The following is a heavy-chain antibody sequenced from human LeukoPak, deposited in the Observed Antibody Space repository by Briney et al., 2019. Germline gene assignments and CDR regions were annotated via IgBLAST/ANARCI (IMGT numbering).Heavy chain of an antibody. D-gene: IGHD4-23*01. V-gene: IGHV3-23*01. J-gene: IGHJ4*02. CDR2: ISGSGGST. CDR3: TADLPGGYSDMIDY. CDR1: GFTFSSYA. Sequence: GGSLRLSCAASGFTFSSYAMSWVRQAPGKGLEWVSAISGSGGSTYYADSVKGRFTISRDNSKNTLYLQMNSLKTEDTAVYYCTADLPGGYSDMIDYWGQGTLVTVSS.